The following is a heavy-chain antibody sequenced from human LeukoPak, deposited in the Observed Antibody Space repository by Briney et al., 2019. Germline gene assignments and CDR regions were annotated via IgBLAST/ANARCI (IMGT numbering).Heavy chain of an antibody. CDR3: AKVRPRAAPGGGFDI. V-gene: IGHV3-23*01. Sequence: PGGSLRLSCTASGFTFSSYAMSWVRQAPGKGLEWVSGISGSGGNTYHADSVKGRFTISRDNSKNTLYLQMNSLRAEDTAVYYCAKVRPRAAPGGGFDIWGQGTMVTVSS. D-gene: IGHD6-13*01. CDR1: GFTFSSYA. CDR2: ISGSGGNT. J-gene: IGHJ3*02.